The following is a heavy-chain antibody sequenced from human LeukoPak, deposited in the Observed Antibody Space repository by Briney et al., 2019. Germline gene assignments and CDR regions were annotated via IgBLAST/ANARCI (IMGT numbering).Heavy chain of an antibody. J-gene: IGHJ4*02. CDR2: INPNSGFT. CDR3: ARLADCSSSSCRSFDY. CDR1: AYPFTGYY. V-gene: IGHV1-2*02. Sequence: ASVTVSCKASAYPFTGYYLHWVRQAPGQGLEWMGWINPNSGFTNYAQKFQGRVTMTRDTSISTAYMELSRLRSDDTAVYYCARLADCSSSSCRSFDYWGQGTLVTVSS. D-gene: IGHD2-2*01.